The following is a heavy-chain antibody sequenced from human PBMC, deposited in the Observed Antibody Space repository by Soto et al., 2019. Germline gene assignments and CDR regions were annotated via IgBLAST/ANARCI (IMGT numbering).Heavy chain of an antibody. CDR2: IIPMFGIG. J-gene: IGHJ6*02. CDR1: GGSFSNYA. D-gene: IGHD1-26*01. CDR3: ARAYRENYFYAMDV. Sequence: SVKVSCKASGGSFSNYAISWVRQAPGQGLEWMGGIIPMFGIGNYAEKFLGRVTITADESTSTSHMELSSLRSEDTAVYFCARAYRENYFYAMDVWGQGXTVTVSS. V-gene: IGHV1-69*13.